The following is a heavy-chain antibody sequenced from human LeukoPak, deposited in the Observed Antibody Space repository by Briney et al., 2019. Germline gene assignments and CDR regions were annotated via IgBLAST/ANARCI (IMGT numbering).Heavy chain of an antibody. D-gene: IGHD6-13*01. J-gene: IGHJ4*02. Sequence: PGRSLRLSCAASGFTFSSYAVHWVRQAPGKGLEWVAVISYDGSNKYYADSVKGRFTISRDNSKNTLYLQMNSLRAEDTAVYYCARDLAAAGYFDYWGQGTLVTVSS. V-gene: IGHV3-30-3*01. CDR2: ISYDGSNK. CDR3: ARDLAAAGYFDY. CDR1: GFTFSSYA.